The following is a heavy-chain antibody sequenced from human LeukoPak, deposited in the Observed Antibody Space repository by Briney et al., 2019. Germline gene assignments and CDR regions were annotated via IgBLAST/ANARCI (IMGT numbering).Heavy chain of an antibody. J-gene: IGHJ4*02. D-gene: IGHD3-3*01. Sequence: SETLSLTCAVYGGSFSGYYRSWIRQPPGKGLEWIGEINHSGSTNYNPSLKSRVTISVDTSKNQFSLKLSSVTAADTAVYYCARATYYDFWSGYYYDYWGQGTLVTVSS. CDR2: INHSGST. CDR3: ARATYYDFWSGYYYDY. V-gene: IGHV4-34*01. CDR1: GGSFSGYY.